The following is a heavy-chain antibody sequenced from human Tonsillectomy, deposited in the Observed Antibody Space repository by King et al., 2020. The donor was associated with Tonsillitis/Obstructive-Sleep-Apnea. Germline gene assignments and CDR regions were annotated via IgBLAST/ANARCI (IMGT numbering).Heavy chain of an antibody. CDR1: GFSLSNARMG. CDR3: ARIDRDYDFWSGYYKGLLDY. V-gene: IGHV2-26*01. D-gene: IGHD3-3*01. J-gene: IGHJ4*02. CDR2: IFSNDEK. Sequence: VTLQESGPVLVKPTETLTLTCTVSGFSLSNARMGVSWIRQPPGKALEWLAHIFSNDEKSYSTSLKSRLTISKDTSKSQVVLTMTNMDPVDTATYYCARIDRDYDFWSGYYKGLLDYWGQGTLVTVSS.